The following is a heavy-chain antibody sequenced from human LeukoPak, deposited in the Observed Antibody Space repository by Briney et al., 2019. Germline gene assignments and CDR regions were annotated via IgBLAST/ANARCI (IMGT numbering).Heavy chain of an antibody. J-gene: IGHJ4*02. V-gene: IGHV4-4*02. D-gene: IGHD5-24*01. CDR3: ATSRDGYNHLDY. CDR1: GDSITTSNW. Sequence: PSETLSLTCVVSGDSITTSNWWNWVRQPPGKGLEWIGKIYHRGNTNNNPSLKSRVTMSVDRSKNQFSLNLTSVTAADTAVYYCATSRDGYNHLDYWGQGILVTVSS. CDR2: IYHRGNT.